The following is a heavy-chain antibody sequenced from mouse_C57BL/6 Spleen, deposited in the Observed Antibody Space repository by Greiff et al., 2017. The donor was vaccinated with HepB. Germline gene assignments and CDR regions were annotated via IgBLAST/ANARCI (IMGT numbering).Heavy chain of an antibody. CDR1: GYTFTSYT. Sequence: QVQLKQSGAELARPGASVKMSCKASGYTFTSYTMHWVEQRPGQGLEWIGYINPSSGYTKYNQKFKDKATLTADKSSSTAYMQLSSLTSEDSAVYYCASNSNYVVFAYWGQGTLVTVSA. D-gene: IGHD2-5*01. J-gene: IGHJ3*01. V-gene: IGHV1-4*01. CDR2: INPSSGYT. CDR3: ASNSNYVVFAY.